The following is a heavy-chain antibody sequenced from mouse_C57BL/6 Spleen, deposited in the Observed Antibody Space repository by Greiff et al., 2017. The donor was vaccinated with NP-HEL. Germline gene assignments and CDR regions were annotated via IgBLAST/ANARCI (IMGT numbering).Heavy chain of an antibody. V-gene: IGHV7-3*01. CDR1: GFTFTDYY. D-gene: IGHD1-1*01. CDR2: IRNKANGYTT. CDR3: ARYIPGYGGSSYDYGD. Sequence: EVMLVESGGGLVQPGGSLSLSCAASGFTFTDYYMSWVRQPPGKALEWLGFIRNKANGYTTEYSASVKGRFTISRDNSQSILYLQMHALRADDSATYYCARYIPGYGGSSYDYGDGGKGTTLTAAS. J-gene: IGHJ2*01.